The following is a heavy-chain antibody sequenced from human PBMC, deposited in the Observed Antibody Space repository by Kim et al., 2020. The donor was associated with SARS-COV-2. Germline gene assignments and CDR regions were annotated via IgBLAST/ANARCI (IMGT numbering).Heavy chain of an antibody. J-gene: IGHJ6*02. CDR1: GGSVSSASYY. D-gene: IGHD3-10*01. CDR3: ASLLWRGELSPYYYGMDV. CDR2: FYYSGST. V-gene: IGHV4-61*01. Sequence: SETLSLTCSVSGGSVSSASYYWNWIRQPPGKGLEWIGYFYYSGSTNYNPSLKSRVTISLDTSKNQFSLKLTSVTAADTAVYYCASLLWRGELSPYYYGMDVWGQGTTVTVSS.